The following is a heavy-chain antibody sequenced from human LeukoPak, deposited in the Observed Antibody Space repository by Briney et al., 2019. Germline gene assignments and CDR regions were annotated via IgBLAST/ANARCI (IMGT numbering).Heavy chain of an antibody. D-gene: IGHD3-22*01. V-gene: IGHV1-2*02. CDR3: ARGGYYYDSSGHPDY. J-gene: IGHJ4*02. CDR2: INPNSGGT. Sequence: ASVKVSCKASGYTFTGYYMHWVRQAPGQGLEWMGWINPNSGGTNYAQKFQGRVTMTRDTSISTAYMELSRLRSDDTAVYYCARGGYYYDSSGHPDYWGQGTLVTVSS. CDR1: GYTFTGYY.